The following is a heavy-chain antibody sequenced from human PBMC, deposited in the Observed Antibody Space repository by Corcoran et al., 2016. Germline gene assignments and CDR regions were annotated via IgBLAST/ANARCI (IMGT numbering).Heavy chain of an antibody. CDR2: TYYRSKWYS. CDR1: GDSVSSSGAA. D-gene: IGHD2-8*02. Sequence: QIQLQQSGPGLVKPSQTLSLTCTISGDSVSSSGAAWNWIRQSPSRGLEWLGRTYYRSKWYSDYAVSVKSRITINPDTSKNQFSLQLNSVTPEDTAVYYCVSWYWGPFDYWGQGILVTVSS. CDR3: VSWYWGPFDY. V-gene: IGHV6-1*01. J-gene: IGHJ4*02.